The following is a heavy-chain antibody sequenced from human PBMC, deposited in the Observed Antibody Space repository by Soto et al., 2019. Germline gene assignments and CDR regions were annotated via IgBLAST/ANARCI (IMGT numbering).Heavy chain of an antibody. CDR3: GRDGANTAVANHHHYAGLDA. CDR1: GGSISSYY. V-gene: IGHV4-59*01. J-gene: IGHJ6*02. D-gene: IGHD6-19*01. Sequence: SETLSLTCTVSGGSISSYYWSWIRQPPGKGLEWIGYIYYSGSTNYNPSLKSRVTISVDTSKNQFSLKLSSVTAADTAVYYCGRDGANTAVANHHHYAGLDAEDQGPTAPVSS. CDR2: IYYSGST.